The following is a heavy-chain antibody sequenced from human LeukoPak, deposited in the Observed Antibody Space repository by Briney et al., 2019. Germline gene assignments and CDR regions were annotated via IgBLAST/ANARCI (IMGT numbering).Heavy chain of an antibody. CDR1: GFTFNSYW. CDR3: ARGYSYVFY. Sequence: PGVSLRLSCAASGFTFNSYWMTWVRRARGKGLEGVANIKLDGSETNYVDSVKGRYTISRDNAKNSLFRQMNSLRAEDTAVYYCARGYSYVFYWGQGTLVTVSS. D-gene: IGHD5-18*01. J-gene: IGHJ4*02. V-gene: IGHV3-7*04. CDR2: IKLDGSET.